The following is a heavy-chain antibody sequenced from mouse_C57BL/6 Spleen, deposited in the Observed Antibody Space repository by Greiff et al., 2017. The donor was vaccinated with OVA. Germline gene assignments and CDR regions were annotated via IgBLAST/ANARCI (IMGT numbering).Heavy chain of an antibody. CDR1: GFSLTSYG. V-gene: IGHV2-2*01. CDR3: ARNSAVVGPYAMDY. Sequence: QVQLQQSGPGLVQPSQSLSITCTVSGFSLTSYGVHWVRQSPGKGLEWLGVIWSGGSTDYNAAFISRLSISKDNSKSQVFFKMNSLQADDTAIYYCARNSAVVGPYAMDYWGQGTSVTVSS. CDR2: IWSGGST. J-gene: IGHJ4*01. D-gene: IGHD1-1*01.